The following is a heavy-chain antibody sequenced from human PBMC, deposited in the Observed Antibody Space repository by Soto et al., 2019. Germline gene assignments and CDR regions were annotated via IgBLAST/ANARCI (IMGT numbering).Heavy chain of an antibody. D-gene: IGHD2-21*02. J-gene: IGHJ4*02. CDR2: IIPIFGTA. V-gene: IGHV1-69*13. Sequence: SVKVSCKASGGTFSSYAMSWVRQAPGQGLEWMGGIIPIFGTANYAQKFQGRVTITADESTSTAYMELSSLRSEDTAVYYCASLLAYCGGDCYFDYWGQGTLVTVSS. CDR1: GGTFSSYA. CDR3: ASLLAYCGGDCYFDY.